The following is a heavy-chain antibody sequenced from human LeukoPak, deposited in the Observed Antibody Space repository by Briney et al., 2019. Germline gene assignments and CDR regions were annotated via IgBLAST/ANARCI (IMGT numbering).Heavy chain of an antibody. D-gene: IGHD5-12*01. J-gene: IGHJ4*02. CDR1: GYTFTSYW. Sequence: GESLKISCKASGYTFTSYWIGWVRQMPGKGLEWMGVIYPGDSDTRYSPSFRGQVTISADKSISTAYLQWSSLKAPDTAMYYCARGAYSGYEFDCWGQGTLVTVSS. CDR2: IYPGDSDT. V-gene: IGHV5-51*01. CDR3: ARGAYSGYEFDC.